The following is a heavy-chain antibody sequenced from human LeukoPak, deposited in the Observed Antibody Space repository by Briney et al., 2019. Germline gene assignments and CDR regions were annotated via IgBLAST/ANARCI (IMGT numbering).Heavy chain of an antibody. J-gene: IGHJ3*01. Sequence: SETLSLTCGVSGYSISGGYYWGWIRQSPGKGLEWIATIFHTGSIYHNPSLKSRVILSVYTSKNQLSLILTSVTAADTAVYYCVRMGVSYYYDSSTYYPVAFDVWGQGTMVTVSS. CDR3: VRMGVSYYYDSSTYYPVAFDV. D-gene: IGHD3-22*01. CDR2: IFHTGSI. CDR1: GYSISGGYY. V-gene: IGHV4-38-2*01.